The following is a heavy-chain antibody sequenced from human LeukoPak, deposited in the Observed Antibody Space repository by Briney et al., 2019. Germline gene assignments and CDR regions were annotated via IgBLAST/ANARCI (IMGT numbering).Heavy chain of an antibody. CDR2: ISAYNGNT. Sequence: ASVKVSCKASGYTFTSYGISWVRQAPGQRLEWMGWISAYNGNTNYAQQFQGRVTMTTDKSTTTAYMELRSLRSDDTAVYYCARDPVHYYDSSGYWRYWGQGTLVTVSS. J-gene: IGHJ4*02. D-gene: IGHD3-22*01. CDR1: GYTFTSYG. CDR3: ARDPVHYYDSSGYWRY. V-gene: IGHV1-18*01.